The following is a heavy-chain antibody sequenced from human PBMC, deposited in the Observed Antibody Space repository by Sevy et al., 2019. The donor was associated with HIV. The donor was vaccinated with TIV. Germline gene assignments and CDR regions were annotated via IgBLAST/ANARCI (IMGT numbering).Heavy chain of an antibody. CDR1: EYIFTGYY. V-gene: IGHV1-2*02. CDR2: INPNSGVT. D-gene: IGHD5-12*01. J-gene: IGHJ3*02. Sequence: ASVKVSCKAFEYIFTGYYIHWVRQVPGQGLEWMGYINPNSGVTNYIQKFQGRVTMTRDTSISTTYLELRRLKSDDTAVYYCARGGRDGYNSPDYDAFDIWGQGTMVTVSS. CDR3: ARGGRDGYNSPDYDAFDI.